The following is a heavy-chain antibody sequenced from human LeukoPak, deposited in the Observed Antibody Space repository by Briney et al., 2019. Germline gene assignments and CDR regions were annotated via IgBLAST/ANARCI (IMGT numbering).Heavy chain of an antibody. Sequence: GGTLRLSCSASGFTFSSYAMHWVRQAPGKGLEYVSAISCNGGSTYYADSVKGRFTISRDKSKNTLYLQISSLRAEDTAVYYCVKPTYDSSGYYYVPLDYWGQGTLVTVSS. CDR1: GFTFSSYA. D-gene: IGHD3-22*01. CDR3: VKPTYDSSGYYYVPLDY. CDR2: ISCNGGST. V-gene: IGHV3-64D*06. J-gene: IGHJ4*02.